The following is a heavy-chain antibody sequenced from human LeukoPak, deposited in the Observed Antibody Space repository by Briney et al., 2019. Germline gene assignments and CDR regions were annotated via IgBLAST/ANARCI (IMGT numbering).Heavy chain of an antibody. CDR1: GYTLTELS. D-gene: IGHD3-3*01. J-gene: IGHJ3*02. V-gene: IGHV1-24*01. CDR3: ATVRLRGRVGGVIHDAFDI. CDR2: FDPEDGEK. Sequence: GASVKVSCKVSGYTLTELSMHWVRQAPGKGLEWMGGFDPEDGEKIYAQKFQGRVTMTEDTSTDTAYMEMSSLRSEDTAMYYCATVRLRGRVGGVIHDAFDIWGQGTMVTVSS.